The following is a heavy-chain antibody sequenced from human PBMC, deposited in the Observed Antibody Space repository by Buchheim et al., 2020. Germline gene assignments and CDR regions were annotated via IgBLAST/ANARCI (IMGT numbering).Heavy chain of an antibody. D-gene: IGHD1-26*01. CDR3: ARVGGSYYEPFDY. CDR2: ISTSSRTT. CDR1: EFTFSTYN. V-gene: IGHV3-48*02. J-gene: IGHJ4*02. Sequence: EVHLVESGGGLVQPGGSLRLSCAASEFTFSTYNMNWVRQAPGEGLEWVSYISTSSRTTYYADSVRGRFTISRDNARNSLYLQMNSLRDEDTALYYCARVGGSYYEPFDYWGQGTL.